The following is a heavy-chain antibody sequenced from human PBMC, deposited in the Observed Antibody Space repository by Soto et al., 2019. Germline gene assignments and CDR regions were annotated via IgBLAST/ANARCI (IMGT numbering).Heavy chain of an antibody. CDR1: GGTFSSYA. Sequence: QVQLVQSGAEVKKPGSSVKVSCKASGGTFSSYAISWVRQAPGQGLEWMGGIIPIFGTANYAQKFQGRVTITADESTSTAYMELGSLISEDTAGYYGARGLPSMPSAFDIWGKGTIGAFSS. CDR2: IIPIFGTA. V-gene: IGHV1-69*01. D-gene: IGHD2-2*01. J-gene: IGHJ3*02. CDR3: ARGLPSMPSAFDI.